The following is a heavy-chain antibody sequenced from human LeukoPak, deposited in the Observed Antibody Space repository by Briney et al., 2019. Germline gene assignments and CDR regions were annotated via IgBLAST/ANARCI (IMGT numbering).Heavy chain of an antibody. CDR2: INHSGST. CDR3: ARGDYYGSGRTLGELQYFDY. D-gene: IGHD3-10*01. J-gene: IGHJ4*02. V-gene: IGHV4-34*01. Sequence: SSETLSLTCAVYGGSFSGYYWSWIRQPPGKGLEWIGEINHSGSTNYNPSLKSRVTISVDTSKNQFSLKLSSVTAADTAVYYCARGDYYGSGRTLGELQYFDYWGQGTLVTVSS. CDR1: GGSFSGYY.